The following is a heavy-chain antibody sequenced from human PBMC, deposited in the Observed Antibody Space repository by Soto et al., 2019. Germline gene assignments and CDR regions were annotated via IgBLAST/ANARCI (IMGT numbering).Heavy chain of an antibody. V-gene: IGHV1-18*01. D-gene: IGHD3-9*01. CDR2: ISAYNGNT. J-gene: IGHJ5*02. CDR3: ARRVDYDILNGAIDP. Sequence: QQAPGQGVEWMGWISAYNGNTNYAQKLQGRVTMTTDTYTSTAYMELRSLRSDDTAVYYCARRVDYDILNGAIDPWGQGTLVTVSS.